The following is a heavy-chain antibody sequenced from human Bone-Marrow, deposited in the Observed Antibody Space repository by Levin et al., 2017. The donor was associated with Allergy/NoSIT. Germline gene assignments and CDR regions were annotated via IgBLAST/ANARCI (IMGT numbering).Heavy chain of an antibody. J-gene: IGHJ6*02. CDR2: IWYDGSNK. V-gene: IGHV3-33*01. CDR1: GFTFSSYG. D-gene: IGHD6-13*01. CDR3: ARERRIAAARPPTWASEDYYDGMDV. Sequence: GGSLRLSCAASGFTFSSYGMHWVRQAPGKGLEWVAVIWYDGSNKYYADSVKGRFTISRDNSKNTLYLQMNSLRAEDTAVYYCARERRIAAARPPTWASEDYYDGMDVWGQGTTVTVSS.